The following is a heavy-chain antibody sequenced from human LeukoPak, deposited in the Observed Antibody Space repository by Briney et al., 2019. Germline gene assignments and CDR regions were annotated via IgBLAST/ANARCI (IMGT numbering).Heavy chain of an antibody. Sequence: PETLSLTCTVSGGSISSYYWSWIRQPPGKGLEWIGYIYYSGSTYYNPSLKSRVTISVDTSKNQFSLKLSSVTAADTAVYYCAREGNYDSSGYYSSFDYWGQGTLVTVSS. CDR2: IYYSGST. CDR3: AREGNYDSSGYYSSFDY. V-gene: IGHV4-59*12. J-gene: IGHJ4*02. CDR1: GGSISSYY. D-gene: IGHD3-22*01.